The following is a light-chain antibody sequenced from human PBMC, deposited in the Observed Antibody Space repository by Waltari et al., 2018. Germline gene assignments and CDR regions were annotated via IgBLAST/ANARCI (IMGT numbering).Light chain of an antibody. Sequence: QLVLTQSPSASASLGASVTPPCPLRSCHSRNVIAWHRQQPEKGPRYLMRVNSDGSHSKGDEIPDRFSGSSSGAERYLTISSLQSEDEADYYCQTGGHGTWVFGGGTKLTVL. CDR1: SCHSRNV. CDR2: VNSDGSH. CDR3: QTGGHGTWV. V-gene: IGLV4-69*01. J-gene: IGLJ3*02.